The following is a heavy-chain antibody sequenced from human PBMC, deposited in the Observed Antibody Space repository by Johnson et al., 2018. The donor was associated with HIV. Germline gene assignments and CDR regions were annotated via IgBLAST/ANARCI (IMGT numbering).Heavy chain of an antibody. V-gene: IGHV3-53*01. CDR3: ATPLGGWRWGDAFDV. J-gene: IGHJ3*01. CDR2: IYRVGST. CDR1: GFTVSSNY. Sequence: VQLVESGGGLIQPGGSLRLSCAASGFTVSSNYMSWVRQAPGNGLDWVSIIYRVGSTYYAESVTARSLISRDNSKNTLYLQMNSLRAEDTAVYYCATPLGGWRWGDAFDVWGQGTMVTVSS. D-gene: IGHD3-16*01.